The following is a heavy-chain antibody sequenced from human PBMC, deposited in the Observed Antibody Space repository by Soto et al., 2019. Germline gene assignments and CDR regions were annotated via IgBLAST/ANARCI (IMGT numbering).Heavy chain of an antibody. CDR3: AKDSGYQLAENYFYYGLDV. D-gene: IGHD2-2*01. CDR2: ISYDEIDK. V-gene: IGHV3-30*18. CDR1: RFSLTSPA. J-gene: IGHJ6*02. Sequence: CMRLACAACRFSLTSPAMHLVLQTPGKGLERVAAISYDEIDKKYASSVKGRFTVSRDNVKNTLSLQMISLRPEDTAVYYCAKDSGYQLAENYFYYGLDVWSQGTTDTVS.